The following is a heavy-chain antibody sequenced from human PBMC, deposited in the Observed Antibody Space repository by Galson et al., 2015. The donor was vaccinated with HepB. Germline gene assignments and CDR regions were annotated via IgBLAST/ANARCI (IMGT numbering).Heavy chain of an antibody. CDR1: GFTFDDYA. CDR2: IGWNSGSI. V-gene: IGHV3-9*01. D-gene: IGHD6-13*01. CDR3: AKDTTDSSSWEQFDY. J-gene: IGHJ4*02. Sequence: SLRLSCAASGFTFDDYAMHWVRQAPGKGLEWVSGIGWNSGSIGYADSVKGRFTISRDNAKNSLYLQMNSLRAEDTALYYCAKDTTDSSSWEQFDYWGQGTLVTVSS.